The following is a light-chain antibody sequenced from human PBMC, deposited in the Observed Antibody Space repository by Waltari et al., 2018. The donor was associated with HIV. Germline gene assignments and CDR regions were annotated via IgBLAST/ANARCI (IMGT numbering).Light chain of an antibody. Sequence: EIVLTQSPGTLSLSPGERATLSCRASQSVTSNYLAWYQQKPGQAPRLLSFAASSRATGIPDRISGSGSGTDFSLTISRLEPEDFAVYYCQQYDSSPLTFGGGTKVEIK. V-gene: IGKV3-20*01. CDR2: AAS. J-gene: IGKJ4*01. CDR3: QQYDSSPLT. CDR1: QSVTSNY.